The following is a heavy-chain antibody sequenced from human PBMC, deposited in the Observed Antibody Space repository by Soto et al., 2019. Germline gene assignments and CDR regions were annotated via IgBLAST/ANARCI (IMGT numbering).Heavy chain of an antibody. CDR2: IYYSGST. J-gene: IGHJ3*02. CDR3: ARFTRITMVRGVGGDAFDI. D-gene: IGHD3-10*01. Sequence: SETLSLTCTVSGGSISSGGYYWSWIRQHPGKGLEWIGYIYYSGSTYYNPSLKSRVTISVDTSKNQFSLKLSSVTAADTAVYYCARFTRITMVRGVGGDAFDIWGQGTMVTVSS. V-gene: IGHV4-31*03. CDR1: GGSISSGGYY.